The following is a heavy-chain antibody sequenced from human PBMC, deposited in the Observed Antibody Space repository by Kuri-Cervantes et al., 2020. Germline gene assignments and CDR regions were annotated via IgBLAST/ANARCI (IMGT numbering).Heavy chain of an antibody. CDR1: GFTFSSYG. J-gene: IGHJ6*02. V-gene: IGHV3-30*18. Sequence: GESLKISCAASGFTFSSYGMHWVRQAPGKGLEWVAVISYDGSNKYYADSVKGRFTISRDNSKNTLYLQMNSLRAEDTAVYYCAKEIRPQYYDFWSGYYTSGANMDVWGQGTTVTVSS. D-gene: IGHD3-3*01. CDR3: AKEIRPQYYDFWSGYYTSGANMDV. CDR2: ISYDGSNK.